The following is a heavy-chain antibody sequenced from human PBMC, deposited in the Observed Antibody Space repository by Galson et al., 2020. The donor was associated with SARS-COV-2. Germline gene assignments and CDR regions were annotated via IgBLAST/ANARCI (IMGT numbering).Heavy chain of an antibody. CDR2: ISKDGINQ. Sequence: GGSLRLSCAASGFIFSTYGMHWVRQAPGKGLEWVAVISKDGINQYYADSVKGRFTISRDNSKKTLYLQLNSLSGEDTAVYYCAKDQLGSHYGSGNYFPRYYYGMDVWGQGTTVTVSS. CDR3: AKDQLGSHYGSGNYFPRYYYGMDV. D-gene: IGHD3-10*01. V-gene: IGHV3-30*18. J-gene: IGHJ6*02. CDR1: GFIFSTYG.